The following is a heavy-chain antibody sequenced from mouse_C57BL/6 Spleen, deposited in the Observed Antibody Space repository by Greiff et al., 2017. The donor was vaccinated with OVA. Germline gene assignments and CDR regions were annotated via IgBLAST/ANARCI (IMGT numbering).Heavy chain of an antibody. CDR2: INPSNGGT. D-gene: IGHD1-1*01. Sequence: QVQLQQPGTELVKPGASVKLSCKASGYTFTSYWMHWVKQRPGQGLEWIGNINPSNGGTNYNEKFKSKATLTVDTSSSTAYMKLSSLTSEDSTVYYCERSGDYYGSSDYWGQGTTLTVSS. CDR1: GYTFTSYW. CDR3: ERSGDYYGSSDY. V-gene: IGHV1-53*01. J-gene: IGHJ2*01.